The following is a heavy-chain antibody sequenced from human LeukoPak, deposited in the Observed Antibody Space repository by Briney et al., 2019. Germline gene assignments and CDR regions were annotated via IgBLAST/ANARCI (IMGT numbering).Heavy chain of an antibody. J-gene: IGHJ6*02. CDR2: FDPEDGEA. CDR3: ATDLFGLVLSYNGMDV. Sequence: GASVKVSCKASGYTFTNYDINWVRQATGQGLEWMGGFDPEDGEAIYAQKFQGRVTMTEDTSTDTAYMELSSLRSEDTAVYYCATDLFGLVLSYNGMDVWGQGTTVTVSS. V-gene: IGHV1-24*01. CDR1: GYTFTNYD. D-gene: IGHD3/OR15-3a*01.